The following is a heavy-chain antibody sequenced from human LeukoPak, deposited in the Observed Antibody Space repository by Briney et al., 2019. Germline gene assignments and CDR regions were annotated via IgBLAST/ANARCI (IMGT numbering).Heavy chain of an antibody. CDR2: ISGSGGST. J-gene: IGHJ6*02. V-gene: IGHV3-23*01. Sequence: GGSLRLSCAASGFTFSIYAMSWVRQAPGKGLEWVSAISGSGGSTYYADSVKGRFTISRDNSKNTLYLQMNSLRAEDTAVYYCAKDLLRGYNYYGMDVWGQGTTVTVSS. CDR3: AKDLLRGYNYYGMDV. CDR1: GFTFSIYA. D-gene: IGHD1-26*01.